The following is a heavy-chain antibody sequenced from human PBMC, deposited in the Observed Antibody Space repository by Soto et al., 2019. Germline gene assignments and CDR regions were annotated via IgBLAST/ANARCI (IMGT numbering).Heavy chain of an antibody. V-gene: IGHV3-21*01. CDR3: ARDRGYSSSSFWFDP. J-gene: IGHJ5*02. Sequence: GGSLRLSCAASGFTFSSYSMNWVRQAPGKGLEWVSSISSNSSYIYYADSVKGRFTISRDNAKNSLYLQMNSLRAEDTAVYYCARDRGYSSSSFWFDPWGQGTQVTVSS. CDR2: ISSNSSYI. CDR1: GFTFSSYS. D-gene: IGHD6-6*01.